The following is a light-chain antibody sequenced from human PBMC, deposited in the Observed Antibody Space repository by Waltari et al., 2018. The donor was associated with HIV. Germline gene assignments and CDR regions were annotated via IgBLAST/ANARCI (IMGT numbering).Light chain of an antibody. V-gene: IGKV3-11*01. J-gene: IGKJ2*01. CDR2: DAS. CDR3: QQRSNWPPYT. Sequence: EIVLTQSPDTLSLSPGERATLSCRASQSLSSYLAWYQQKPGQAPRLLIYDASNRATGIPARFSGSGSGTDFTLTISSLEPEDFAVYYCQQRSNWPPYTFGQGTKLEIK. CDR1: QSLSSY.